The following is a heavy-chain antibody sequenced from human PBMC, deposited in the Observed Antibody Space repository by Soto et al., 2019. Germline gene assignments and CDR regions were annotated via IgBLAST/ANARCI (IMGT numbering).Heavy chain of an antibody. CDR1: GYTFTSYG. Sequence: ASVKVSCKDSGYTFTSYGISWVRQAPGQGLEWMGWISAYNGNTNYAQKLQGRVTMTTDTSTSTAYMELRSLRSHDTAVYYCAKDVPNYDITVYVAFGMGGQGTMVTVS. J-gene: IGHJ3*02. CDR2: ISAYNGNT. CDR3: AKDVPNYDITVYVAFGM. V-gene: IGHV1-18*01. D-gene: IGHD3-22*01.